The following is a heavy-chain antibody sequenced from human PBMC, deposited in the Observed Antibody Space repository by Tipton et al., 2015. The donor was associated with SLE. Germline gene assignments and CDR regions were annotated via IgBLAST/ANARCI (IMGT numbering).Heavy chain of an antibody. CDR3: ARGAAYGDYYYYYYMDV. CDR1: GGSIRSYY. V-gene: IGHV4-59*01. Sequence: TLSLTCTVSGGSIRSYYWSWIRQPPGKGLGWIGYIYYSGSTNYNPSPKSRVTISVDTSKNQFSLKLSSVTAADTAVYYCARGAAYGDYYYYYYMDVWGKGTTVTVSS. J-gene: IGHJ6*03. D-gene: IGHD4-17*01. CDR2: IYYSGST.